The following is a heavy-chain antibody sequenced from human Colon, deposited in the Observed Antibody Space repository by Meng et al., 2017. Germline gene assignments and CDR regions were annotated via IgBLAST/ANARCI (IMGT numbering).Heavy chain of an antibody. CDR3: AKLREGGNGDDKRAGGYDH. Sequence: LSCAASGFIFSDCYMSWFRQAPGRGLEWVSYITNSGTTFFYADSVKGRFTISRDNVKNSLYLQMNSLRAEDTAVYFCAKLREGGNGDDKRAGGYDHWGQGILVTVSS. V-gene: IGHV3-11*04. D-gene: IGHD4-17*01. J-gene: IGHJ5*02. CDR1: GFIFSDCY. CDR2: ITNSGTTF.